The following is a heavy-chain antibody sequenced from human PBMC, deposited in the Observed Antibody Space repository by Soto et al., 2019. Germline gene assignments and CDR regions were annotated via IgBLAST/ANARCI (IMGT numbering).Heavy chain of an antibody. D-gene: IGHD3-3*01. CDR1: GYTFTGYY. J-gene: IGHJ6*02. Sequence: GASVKVSCKASGYTFTGYYMHWVRQAPGQGLEWMGWINPNSGGTNYAQKFQGWVTMTRDTSISTAYMELSRLRSDDTAVYYCARGPQYYDFWSGYYPTGYYYGMDVWGQGTTVTVSS. CDR2: INPNSGGT. V-gene: IGHV1-2*04. CDR3: ARGPQYYDFWSGYYPTGYYYGMDV.